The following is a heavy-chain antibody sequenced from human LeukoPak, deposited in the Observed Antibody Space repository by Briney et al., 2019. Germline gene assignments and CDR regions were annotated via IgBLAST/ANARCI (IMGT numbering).Heavy chain of an antibody. CDR3: ASGPGDA. CDR2: IYYSGST. J-gene: IGHJ4*02. Sequence: SETLSLTCTVSGGSISSGDYYWSWIRQHPGKGLEYIGYIYYSGSTYYNPSLKSRVTISVDTSKNQFSLRLSSVTAADTAVYYCASGPGDAWGQGTLVTVSS. V-gene: IGHV4-31*03. CDR1: GGSISSGDYY. D-gene: IGHD3-10*01.